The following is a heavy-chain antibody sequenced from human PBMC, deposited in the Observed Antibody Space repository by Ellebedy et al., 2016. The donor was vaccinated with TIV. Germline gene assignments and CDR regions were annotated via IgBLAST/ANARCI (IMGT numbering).Heavy chain of an antibody. V-gene: IGHV3-7*01. J-gene: IGHJ5*02. CDR1: GFSFRSYW. Sequence: PGGSLRLSCAAPGFSFRSYWMSWVRQAPGKGLEWVANIYQDGSDQYYVDSVKGRFTISRDNANKSLFLQMNSLRVEDTAVYYCARRGSYGDYAVQVNSWFDTWGQGTLVTVSS. D-gene: IGHD4-17*01. CDR2: IYQDGSDQ. CDR3: ARRGSYGDYAVQVNSWFDT.